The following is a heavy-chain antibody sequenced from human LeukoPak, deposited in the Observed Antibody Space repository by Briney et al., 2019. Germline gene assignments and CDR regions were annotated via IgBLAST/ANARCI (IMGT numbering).Heavy chain of an antibody. CDR1: EFTFDNYA. CDR2: ISGSGGST. Sequence: GGSLRLSCAASEFTFDNYAMSWVRQAPGKGLEWVSAISGSGGSTYYADSVKGRFTISRDNSKNTLYLQMNSLRAEDTAVYYCAKDLGGYGGNVDYWGQETLVTVSS. V-gene: IGHV3-23*01. D-gene: IGHD4-23*01. CDR3: AKDLGGYGGNVDY. J-gene: IGHJ4*02.